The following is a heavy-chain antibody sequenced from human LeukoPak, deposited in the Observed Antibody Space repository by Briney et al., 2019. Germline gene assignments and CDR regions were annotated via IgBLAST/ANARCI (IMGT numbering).Heavy chain of an antibody. Sequence: PSETLSLTCSVSGGSVSNYYWSWIRQPPGKGLEWIGYIYYSGSTNYNPSLKSRVTISVDTSKNQFSLKLSSVTAADTAVYYCARRIVGATRLWYFDLWGRGTLVTVSS. CDR1: GGSVSNYY. V-gene: IGHV4-59*08. CDR2: IYYSGST. CDR3: ARRIVGATRLWYFDL. D-gene: IGHD1-26*01. J-gene: IGHJ2*01.